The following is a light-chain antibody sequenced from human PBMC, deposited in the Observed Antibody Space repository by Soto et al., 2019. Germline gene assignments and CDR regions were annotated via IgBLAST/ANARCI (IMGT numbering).Light chain of an antibody. CDR1: QSIIKR. CDR3: QQFIDGWT. CDR2: DAS. Sequence: GDRVTITSRARQSIIKRLVWYQQTQAKAPNVLIYDASSLESGAPSRFRGSGAETEFTLTISGLQPDDFATYYCQQFIDGWTFGQGTKVDIK. J-gene: IGKJ1*01. V-gene: IGKV1-5*01.